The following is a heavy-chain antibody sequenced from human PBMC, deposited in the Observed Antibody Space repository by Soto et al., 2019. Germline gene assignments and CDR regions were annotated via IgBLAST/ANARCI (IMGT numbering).Heavy chain of an antibody. CDR3: ARDIVVVVAATPDAFDI. J-gene: IGHJ3*02. CDR1: GGTFSSYT. Sequence: SVKVSCKASGGTFSSYTISWVRQAPGQGLEWMGRIIPILGIANYAQKFQGRVTITADKSTSTAYMELSSLRSEDTAVYYCARDIVVVVAATPDAFDIWGQGTMVTVSS. CDR2: IIPILGIA. D-gene: IGHD2-15*01. V-gene: IGHV1-69*02.